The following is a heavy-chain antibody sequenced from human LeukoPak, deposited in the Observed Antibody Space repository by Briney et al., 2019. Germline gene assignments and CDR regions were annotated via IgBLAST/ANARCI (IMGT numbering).Heavy chain of an antibody. J-gene: IGHJ3*02. V-gene: IGHV3-30*18. Sequence: GGSLRLSCAASGFTFSSYGMHWVRQAPGKGLEWVAVISYDGSNKYYADSVKGRFTISRDNSKNTLYLQMNSLRAEDTAVYYCAKDHRSSSTRINAFDIWGQGTMVTVSS. CDR2: ISYDGSNK. CDR1: GFTFSSYG. D-gene: IGHD6-6*01. CDR3: AKDHRSSSTRINAFDI.